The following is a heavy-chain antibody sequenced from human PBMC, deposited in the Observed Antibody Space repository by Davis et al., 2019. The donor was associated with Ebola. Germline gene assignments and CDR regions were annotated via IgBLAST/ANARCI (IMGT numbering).Heavy chain of an antibody. D-gene: IGHD5-12*01. Sequence: GGSLRLSCAASGFTFSGSAMHWVRQASGKGLEWVGRIRSKANSYATAYAASVKGRFTISRDDSKNTAYLKMNSLKTEDTAVYYCTSSSSLSGYDEDYWGQGTLVTVSS. J-gene: IGHJ4*02. CDR1: GFTFSGSA. CDR3: TSSSSLSGYDEDY. V-gene: IGHV3-73*01. CDR2: IRSKANSYAT.